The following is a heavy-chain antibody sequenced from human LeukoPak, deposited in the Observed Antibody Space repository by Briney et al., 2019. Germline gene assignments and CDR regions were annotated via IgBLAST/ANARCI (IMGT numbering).Heavy chain of an antibody. J-gene: IGHJ6*03. D-gene: IGHD2-2*01. V-gene: IGHV4-59*12. CDR3: ARGRRSIVVVPAARRGYYYMDV. CDR1: GGSISSYY. CDR2: IYYSGST. Sequence: TSETLSLTCTVSGGSISSYYWSWIRQPPGKGLEWIGYIYYSGSTNYNPSLKSRVTISVDTSKNQFSLKLSSVTAADTAVYYCARGRRSIVVVPAARRGYYYMDVWGNGTTVTVSS.